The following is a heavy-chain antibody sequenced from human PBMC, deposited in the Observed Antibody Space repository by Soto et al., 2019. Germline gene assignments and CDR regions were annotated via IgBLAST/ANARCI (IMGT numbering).Heavy chain of an antibody. V-gene: IGHV1-69*13. CDR1: GGSFSTYG. J-gene: IGHJ6*02. Sequence: ASVKVSCKASGGSFSTYGISWVRQAPGQGLEWMGGIIPIYGTATYAQKFQGRVTITADESTSTAYMELSSLRSEDTAVYYCARDQAQYYYGSGSYHYGMDVWGQGTTVTVS. CDR3: ARDQAQYYYGSGSYHYGMDV. D-gene: IGHD3-10*01. CDR2: IIPIYGTA.